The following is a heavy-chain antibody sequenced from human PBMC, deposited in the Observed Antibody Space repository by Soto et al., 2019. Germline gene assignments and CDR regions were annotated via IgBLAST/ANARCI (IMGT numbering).Heavy chain of an antibody. CDR3: ASTIWGVGMDV. CDR2: ISYDGSNK. V-gene: IGHV3-30*03. Sequence: PVGSLRLSGAASGFPFPDSLIHWVRQAPGKGPEWVAVISYDGSNKYYADSVKGRFTISRDNSKNTLYLQMNSLRAEDTAVYYCASTIWGVGMDVWGQGTTVTVSS. CDR1: GFPFPDSL. J-gene: IGHJ6*02. D-gene: IGHD3-10*01.